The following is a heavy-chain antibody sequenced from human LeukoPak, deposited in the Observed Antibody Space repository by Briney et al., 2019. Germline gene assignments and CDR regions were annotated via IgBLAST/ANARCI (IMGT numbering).Heavy chain of an antibody. CDR3: ARGPPRGKYYYMDV. CDR1: GFTFSSYA. D-gene: IGHD1-1*01. Sequence: GGSLRLSCAASGFTFSSYAMHWVRQAPGKGLEWVAVISYDGSNKYYADSVKGRFTLSRDNAKNSLYLQMNSLTAGDTAVYYCARGPPRGKYYYMDVWGKGTTVTVSS. V-gene: IGHV3-30*14. J-gene: IGHJ6*03. CDR2: ISYDGSNK.